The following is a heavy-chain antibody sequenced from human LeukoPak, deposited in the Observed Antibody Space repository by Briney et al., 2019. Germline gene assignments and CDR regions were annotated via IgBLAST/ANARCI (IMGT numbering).Heavy chain of an antibody. CDR3: ARGWQNGGFDY. J-gene: IGHJ4*02. Sequence: GGSLRLSCAASGFMFSAYWMHWVRQTPGKGLVWVPYISSSSSTIYYADSVKGRFTISRDNAKNSLYLQMNSLRAEDTAVYYCARGWQNGGFDYWGQGTLVTVSS. CDR1: GFMFSAYW. D-gene: IGHD3-16*01. CDR2: ISSSSSTI. V-gene: IGHV3-48*04.